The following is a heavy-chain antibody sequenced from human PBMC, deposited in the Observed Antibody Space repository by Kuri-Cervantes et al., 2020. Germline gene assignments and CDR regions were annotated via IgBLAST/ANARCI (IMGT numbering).Heavy chain of an antibody. CDR3: ARVAYGMDV. CDR1: GFTFSSHW. CDR2: IKTDGSST. V-gene: IGHV3-74*01. Sequence: GESLKISCVVSGFTFSSHWMHWIRQGPGKGLEWVSRIKTDGSSTNYADSVKGRFTISRDNAKNTLYLQMNSPRAEDTAVYYCARVAYGMDVWGQGTTVTVSS. J-gene: IGHJ6*02.